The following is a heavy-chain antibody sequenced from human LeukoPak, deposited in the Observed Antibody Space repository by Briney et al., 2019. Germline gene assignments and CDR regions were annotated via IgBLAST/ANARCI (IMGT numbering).Heavy chain of an antibody. J-gene: IGHJ4*02. V-gene: IGHV1-69*13. CDR1: GGTFSSYA. D-gene: IGHD2-21*01. CDR2: IIPIFGTA. CDR3: ARDHGVVVIAIPFDY. Sequence: ASVKVSCKASGGTFSSYAISWVRQAPGQGLEWMGGIIPIFGTANYAQKFQGRVTITADESTSTAYMELSSLRSDDTAVYYCARDHGVVVIAIPFDYRGQGTLVTVSS.